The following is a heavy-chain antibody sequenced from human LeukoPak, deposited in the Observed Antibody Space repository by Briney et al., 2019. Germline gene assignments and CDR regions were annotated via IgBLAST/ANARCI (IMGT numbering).Heavy chain of an antibody. J-gene: IGHJ6*02. D-gene: IGHD6-13*01. CDR1: GFTFSSYA. V-gene: IGHV3-23*01. CDR3: ARVGLAAAGTFRYYYYGMDV. Sequence: GVLRLSCAASGFTFSSYAMSWVRQAPGKGLEWVSAISGSGGSTYYADSVKGRFTISRDNSKNTLYLQMNSLRAEDTAVYYCARVGLAAAGTFRYYYYGMDVWGQGTTVTVSS. CDR2: ISGSGGST.